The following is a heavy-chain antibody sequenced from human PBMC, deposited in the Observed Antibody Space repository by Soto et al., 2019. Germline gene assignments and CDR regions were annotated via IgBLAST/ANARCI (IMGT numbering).Heavy chain of an antibody. CDR3: ARWISPSYFDD. D-gene: IGHD2-2*03. V-gene: IGHV4-4*08. CDR1: GGSISSYH. CDR2: TSNSAPT. J-gene: IGHJ4*02. Sequence: SETLSLTCTVSGGSISSYHWSWIRQSPGKGLEWIGYTSNSAPTIYNPSLKSRVTISVDTSKNQFSLKLSSVTAAGTAVYYCARWISPSYFDDWGQGTLVTVSS.